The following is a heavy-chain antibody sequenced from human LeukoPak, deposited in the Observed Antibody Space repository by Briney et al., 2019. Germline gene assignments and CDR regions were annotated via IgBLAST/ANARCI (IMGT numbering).Heavy chain of an antibody. CDR3: AKEGVSAAAGIQFDY. D-gene: IGHD6-13*01. V-gene: IGHV3-23*01. CDR1: GFTFSSYA. J-gene: IGHJ4*02. Sequence: GGSLRLSCAASGFTFSSYAMNWVRQAPGKGLEWVSAITGSGGRTYYADSVKGRFTISRDNSKNTLYLQMNSLRAEDTAVYYCAKEGVSAAAGIQFDYWGQGTLVTVSS. CDR2: ITGSGGRT.